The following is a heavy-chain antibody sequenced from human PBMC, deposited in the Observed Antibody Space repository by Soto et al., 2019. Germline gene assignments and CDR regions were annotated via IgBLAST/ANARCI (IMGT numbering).Heavy chain of an antibody. V-gene: IGHV1-18*01. Sequence: GASVNVSCKASGYTFTSYGISWVRQAPGQGLEWMGWVSAYNGNTNYAQKLQGRVTMTTDTSTSTAYMELRSLRSDDTAVYYCARDRRDTRYCSSTSCWNWFDPWGQGTLVTVSS. CDR1: GYTFTSYG. D-gene: IGHD2-2*01. CDR3: ARDRRDTRYCSSTSCWNWFDP. J-gene: IGHJ5*02. CDR2: VSAYNGNT.